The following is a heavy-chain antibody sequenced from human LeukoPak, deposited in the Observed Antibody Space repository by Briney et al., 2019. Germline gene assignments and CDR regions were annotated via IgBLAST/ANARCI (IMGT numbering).Heavy chain of an antibody. V-gene: IGHV4-38-2*02. CDR2: IYHSGST. J-gene: IGHJ6*03. CDR1: GYSISSGYY. CDR3: AREGSYYMDV. Sequence: PSETLSLTCTVSGYSISSGYYWSWIRQPPGKGLEWIGSIYHSGSTYYNPSLKSRVTISVDTSKNQFSLKLSSVTAADTAVYYCAREGSYYMDVWGKGTTVTVSS. D-gene: IGHD2-15*01.